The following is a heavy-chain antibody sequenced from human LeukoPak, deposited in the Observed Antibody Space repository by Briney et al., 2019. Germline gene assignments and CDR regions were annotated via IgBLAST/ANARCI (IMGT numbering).Heavy chain of an antibody. V-gene: IGHV4-59*12. D-gene: IGHD2-21*01. CDR2: IDYSGNT. Sequence: PSETLSLTCTISGGSISSYYWRWIRQPPGKGLEWIGDIDYSGNTNYNPSLKSRVTISVDTSKNQFSLKLSSVTAADTAVYYCARDVLWAFDIWGQGTMVTVSS. CDR3: ARDVLWAFDI. CDR1: GGSISSYY. J-gene: IGHJ3*02.